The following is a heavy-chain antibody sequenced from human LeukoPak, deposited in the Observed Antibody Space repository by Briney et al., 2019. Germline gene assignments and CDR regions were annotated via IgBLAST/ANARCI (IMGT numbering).Heavy chain of an antibody. J-gene: IGHJ4*02. Sequence: GGSLRLSCAASGFTFSDYYMSWIRQAPGKGLEWVSYISSSGSTIYYADSVKGRFTISRDNAKNSLYLQMNSLRAEDTAAYYCARDTYSMLVDYWGQGTLVTVSS. CDR2: ISSSGSTI. V-gene: IGHV3-11*01. CDR1: GFTFSDYY. CDR3: ARDTYSMLVDY. D-gene: IGHD3-10*02.